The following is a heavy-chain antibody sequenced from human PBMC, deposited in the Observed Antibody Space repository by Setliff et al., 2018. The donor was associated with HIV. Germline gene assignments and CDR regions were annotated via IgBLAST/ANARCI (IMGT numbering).Heavy chain of an antibody. CDR2: ISSVGTI. D-gene: IGHD6-13*01. Sequence: PGGSLRLSCAASGFTFSTYSMNWVRQAPGKGLEWVSYISSVGTIYYADSVKGRFTISRDNARNSLYLQMDSLRAEDTAVYYCARGVAAAGTDYWGKGTTVTVSS. J-gene: IGHJ6*04. CDR1: GFTFSTYS. CDR3: ARGVAAAGTDY. V-gene: IGHV3-48*01.